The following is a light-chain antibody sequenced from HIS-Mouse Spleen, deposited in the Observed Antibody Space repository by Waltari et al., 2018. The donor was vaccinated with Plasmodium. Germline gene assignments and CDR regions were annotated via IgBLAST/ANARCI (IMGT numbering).Light chain of an antibody. J-gene: IGKJ3*01. CDR1: QSVSSN. CDR2: GAS. Sequence: EIVMTQSPATLSVSPGERATLPCRASQSVSSNLAWYQQKPGQAPRLLIYGASTRATAIPARFSGSGSGTEFTLTISRLQSEDFAVYYCQQYNNVSFTFGPGTKVDMK. CDR3: QQYNNVSFT. V-gene: IGKV3-15*01.